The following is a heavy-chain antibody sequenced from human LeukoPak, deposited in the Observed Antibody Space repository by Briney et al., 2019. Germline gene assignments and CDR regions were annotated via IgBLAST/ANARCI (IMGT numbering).Heavy chain of an antibody. CDR1: GFTFSTYT. D-gene: IGHD2-8*01. Sequence: PGGSLRLSCVASGFTFSTYTMNWVRQAPGKGLEWVSCISGSNSYIHYADSVKGRFTISRDNAKNSLYLQTNSLRAEDTAVYYCARGGMGANSQEYFYYGMDVWGQGTTVTVSS. J-gene: IGHJ6*02. CDR2: ISGSNSYI. CDR3: ARGGMGANSQEYFYYGMDV. V-gene: IGHV3-21*01.